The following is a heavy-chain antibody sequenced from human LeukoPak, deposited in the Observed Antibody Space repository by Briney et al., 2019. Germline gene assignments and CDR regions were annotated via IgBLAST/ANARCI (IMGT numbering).Heavy chain of an antibody. CDR1: GGSISSGGYS. Sequence: SETLSLTCAVSGGSISSGGYSWSWIRQPPGKGLERIGYIYHSGSTYYNPSLKSRVTISVDRSKNQFSLKLSSVTAADTAVYYCARALTMVRGVIRFDPWGQGTLVTVSS. CDR3: ARALTMVRGVIRFDP. J-gene: IGHJ5*02. V-gene: IGHV4-30-2*01. CDR2: IYHSGST. D-gene: IGHD3-10*01.